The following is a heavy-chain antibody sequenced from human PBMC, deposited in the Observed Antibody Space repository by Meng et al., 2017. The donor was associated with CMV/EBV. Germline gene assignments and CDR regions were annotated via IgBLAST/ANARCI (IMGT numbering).Heavy chain of an antibody. CDR2: INPNSGGT. J-gene: IGHJ2*01. CDR3: ATYIGNYINWYFDL. CDR1: GYTFTGYY. V-gene: IGHV1-2*02. D-gene: IGHD1-7*01. Sequence: QVQPVESGGGVEKPGASVKVSCKASGYTFTGYYMHWVRQAPGQGLEWMGWINPNSGGTNYAQKFQGRVTMTRDTSISTAYMELSRLRSDDTAVYYCATYIGNYINWYFDLWGRGTLVTVSS.